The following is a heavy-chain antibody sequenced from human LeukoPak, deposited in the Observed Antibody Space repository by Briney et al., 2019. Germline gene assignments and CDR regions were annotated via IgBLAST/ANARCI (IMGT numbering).Heavy chain of an antibody. CDR1: GYSFTSYW. V-gene: IGHV5-51*01. CDR3: ARQEEYYGSGSYYRYYYGMDV. D-gene: IGHD3-10*01. J-gene: IGHJ6*02. CDR2: IYPGDSDT. Sequence: GESLKISCKGSGYSFTSYWIGWVRQMPGKGLEWMGIIYPGDSDTRYSPSFQGQVTISADKSISTAYLQWSSLKASDTAMYYCARQEEYYGSGSYYRYYYGMDVWGQGTTVTVSS.